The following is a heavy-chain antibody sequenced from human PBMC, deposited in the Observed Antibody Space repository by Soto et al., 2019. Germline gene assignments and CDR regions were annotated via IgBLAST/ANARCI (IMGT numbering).Heavy chain of an antibody. Sequence: GGSRRLSCAASGFTFSSYSMNWVRQAPGKGLEWVSSISSSSSYIYYADSVNGRFTITRDKAKNSLYLQMNSLRAEDTAVYYCARYGEYDFWSGPRGNWFDPWGQATLVTVSS. CDR1: GFTFSSYS. CDR3: ARYGEYDFWSGPRGNWFDP. CDR2: ISSSSSYI. D-gene: IGHD3-3*01. V-gene: IGHV3-21*01. J-gene: IGHJ5*02.